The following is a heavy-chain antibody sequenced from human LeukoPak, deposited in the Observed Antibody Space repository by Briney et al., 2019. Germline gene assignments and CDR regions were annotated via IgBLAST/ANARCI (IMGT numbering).Heavy chain of an antibody. CDR1: GGSFSGYY. V-gene: IGHV4-34*01. J-gene: IGHJ6*03. CDR2: INHSGST. D-gene: IGHD3-22*01. CDR3: ARGRYYYDSSGYYPSYYYYYMDV. Sequence: SETLSLTCAVYGGSFSGYYWGWIRQPPGKGLEWIGEINHSGSTNYNPSLKSRVTISVDTSKNQFSLKLSSVTAADTAVYYCARGRYYYDSSGYYPSYYYYYMDVWGKGTTVTVSS.